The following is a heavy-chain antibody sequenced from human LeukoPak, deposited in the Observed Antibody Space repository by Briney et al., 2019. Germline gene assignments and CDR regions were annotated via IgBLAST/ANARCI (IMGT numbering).Heavy chain of an antibody. J-gene: IGHJ3*02. D-gene: IGHD6-19*01. CDR1: GGSISRTNYY. Sequence: SETLSLTCTVSGGSISRTNYYWAWIRQPPGKGLEWIGYIYYSGSTNYNPSLKSRVTISVDTSKNQFSLKLSSVTAADTAVYYCARDSRYSSGSYAFDIWGQGTMVTVSS. CDR3: ARDSRYSSGSYAFDI. CDR2: IYYSGST. V-gene: IGHV4-61*01.